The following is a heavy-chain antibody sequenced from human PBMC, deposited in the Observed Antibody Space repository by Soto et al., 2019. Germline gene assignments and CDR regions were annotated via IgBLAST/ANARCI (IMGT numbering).Heavy chain of an antibody. CDR3: ARVVFMWELLGWFDP. CDR1: GFTFSSYA. V-gene: IGHV3-30-3*01. J-gene: IGHJ5*02. Sequence: GGSLRLSCAASGFTFSSYAMHWVRQAPGKGLEWVAVISYDGSNKYYADSVKGRFTISRDNSKNTLYLQMNSLRAEDTAVYYCARVVFMWELLGWFDPWGQGTLVTVSS. CDR2: ISYDGSNK. D-gene: IGHD1-26*01.